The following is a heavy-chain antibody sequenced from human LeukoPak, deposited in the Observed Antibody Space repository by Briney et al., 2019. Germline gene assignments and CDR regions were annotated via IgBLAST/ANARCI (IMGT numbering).Heavy chain of an antibody. CDR2: ISSSGSSI. CDR3: VRDDGAYYQHSMDV. D-gene: IGHD3-16*01. CDR1: GFNFNNHE. Sequence: GGSLRLTCVVSGFNFNNHEMNWVRQAPARGLEWVSYISSSGSSIYYADSVKGRFTISRDNARNSLYLQMDSLRVEDTALYYCVRDDGAYYQHSMDVWGKGTTVTVSS. J-gene: IGHJ6*03. V-gene: IGHV3-48*03.